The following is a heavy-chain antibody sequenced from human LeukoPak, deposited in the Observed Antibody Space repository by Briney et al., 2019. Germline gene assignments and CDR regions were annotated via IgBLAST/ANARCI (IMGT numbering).Heavy chain of an antibody. V-gene: IGHV3-30-3*01. CDR2: ISYDGSNK. CDR3: ARDHQPQWELLGY. J-gene: IGHJ4*02. D-gene: IGHD1-26*01. CDR1: RFTFSSYA. Sequence: GRSLRLSCAASRFTFSSYAMHWVRQAPGKGLEWVAVISYDGSNKYYADSVKGRFTISRDNSKNTLYLQMNSLRAEDTAVYYCARDHQPQWELLGYWGQGTLVTVSS.